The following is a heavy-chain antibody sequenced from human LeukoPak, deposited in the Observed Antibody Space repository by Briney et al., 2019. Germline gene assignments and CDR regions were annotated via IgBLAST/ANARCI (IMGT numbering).Heavy chain of an antibody. CDR3: ASPPSYSSDIVVVPAATRDYYYGMDV. V-gene: IGHV3-30*02. D-gene: IGHD2-2*01. Sequence: GGSLRLSCAASGFTFSNYAMHWVRQAPGKGLEWVSFIRYDGSSKFYADSVKGRFTISRDNSKNTLYLQMNSLRAEDTAVYYCASPPSYSSDIVVVPAATRDYYYGMDVWGQGTTVTVSS. J-gene: IGHJ6*02. CDR1: GFTFSNYA. CDR2: IRYDGSSK.